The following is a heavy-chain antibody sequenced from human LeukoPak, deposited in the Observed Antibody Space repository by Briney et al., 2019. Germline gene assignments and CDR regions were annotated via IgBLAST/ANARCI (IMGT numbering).Heavy chain of an antibody. J-gene: IGHJ4*02. CDR1: GGTFSSYA. CDR3: ARDSSSTIFGVVIIPPDY. CDR2: IIPIFGTA. V-gene: IGHV1-69*05. Sequence: GASVKVSCKASGGTFSSYAISWVRQAPGQGLEWMGGIIPIFGTANYAQKFQGRVTMTRDTSTSTVYMELSSLRSEDTAVYYCARDSSSTIFGVVIIPPDYWGQGTLVTVSS. D-gene: IGHD3-3*01.